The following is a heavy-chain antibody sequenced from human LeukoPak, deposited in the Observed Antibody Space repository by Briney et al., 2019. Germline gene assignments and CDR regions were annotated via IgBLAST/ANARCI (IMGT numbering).Heavy chain of an antibody. CDR2: ISYDGSNK. CDR3: ARSGPMIAVAGTNWFDP. V-gene: IGHV3-30*03. D-gene: IGHD6-19*01. J-gene: IGHJ5*02. Sequence: PGRSLRLSCAASGFTFSSYGMHWVRQAPGKGLEWVAVISYDGSNKYYADSVKGRFTISRDNAKDSVYLQMNSLRAEDTAVYYCARSGPMIAVAGTNWFDPWGQGTLVTVSS. CDR1: GFTFSSYG.